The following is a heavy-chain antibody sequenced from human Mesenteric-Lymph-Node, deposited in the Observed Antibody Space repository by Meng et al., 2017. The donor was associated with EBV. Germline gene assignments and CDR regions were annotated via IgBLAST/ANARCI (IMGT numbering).Heavy chain of an antibody. J-gene: IGHJ4*02. CDR3: AKPYFNFGNSFFPFDY. D-gene: IGHD3-3*01. CDR2: RRMGVERP. V-gene: IGHV3-23*04. Sequence: GHVVGSWGGYVQPGGSLRLSCAASGFTFNRYAMSWVRQGPGKGMEWVSSRRMGVERPDYADSVKDRFTISRDNSKNTLFLQMNSLMDDDTAVYYCAKPYFNFGNSFFPFDYWGQGTLVTVSS. CDR1: GFTFNRYA.